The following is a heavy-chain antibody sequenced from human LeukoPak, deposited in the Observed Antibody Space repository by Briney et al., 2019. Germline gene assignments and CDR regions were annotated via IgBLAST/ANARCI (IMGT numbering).Heavy chain of an antibody. CDR2: INPNSGGT. D-gene: IGHD6-6*01. CDR3: ARVRLSSSDAFDI. J-gene: IGHJ3*02. V-gene: IGHV1-2*02. CDR1: GYTFTGYY. Sequence: ASVKVSCKASGYTFTGYYMHWVRQAPGQGLEWMGWINPNSGGTNYAQKFQGRVTMTRDTSISTAYMELSRLRSDDTAVYYCARVRLSSSDAFDIWGQGTMVTVSS.